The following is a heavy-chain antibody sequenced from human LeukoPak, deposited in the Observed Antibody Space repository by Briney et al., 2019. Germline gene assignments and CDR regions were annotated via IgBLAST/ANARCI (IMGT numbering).Heavy chain of an antibody. D-gene: IGHD5-18*01. J-gene: IGHJ4*02. CDR1: GYTFTGYY. Sequence: ASAKVSCKASGYTFTGYYMHWVRQAPGQGLEWMGWINPNSGGTNYAQKFQGRVTMTRDTSISTAYMELSRLRSDDTAVYYCARDLGTAMVDGFDYWGQGTLVTVSS. CDR2: INPNSGGT. V-gene: IGHV1-2*02. CDR3: ARDLGTAMVDGFDY.